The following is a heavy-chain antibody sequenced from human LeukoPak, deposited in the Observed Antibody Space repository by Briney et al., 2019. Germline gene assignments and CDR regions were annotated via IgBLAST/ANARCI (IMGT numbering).Heavy chain of an antibody. CDR1: GFTFSSYA. J-gene: IGHJ5*02. Sequence: GGSLRLSCAASGFTFSSYAMSWVRQAPGKGPEWVSAIGGRGGSTYYADSLGGRFTISRDNSKDMVYLQMNSLKVEGTATYYCGKEGGAWGQGTKVTVSS. V-gene: IGHV3-23*01. CDR2: IGGRGGST. D-gene: IGHD3-16*01. CDR3: GKEGGA.